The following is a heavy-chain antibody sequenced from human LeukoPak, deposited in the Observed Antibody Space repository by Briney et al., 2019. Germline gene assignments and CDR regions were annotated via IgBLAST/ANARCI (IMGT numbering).Heavy chain of an antibody. Sequence: SVKVSCKASGGTFSSYAISWVRQAPGQGLEWMGGIIPIFGTANYAQKFQGRVTITADESTSTAYMELSSLRSEDTAVCYCARGWRQLVLFRVRYYFDYWGQGTLVTVSS. CDR3: ARGWRQLVLFRVRYYFDY. CDR1: GGTFSSYA. D-gene: IGHD6-13*01. J-gene: IGHJ4*02. V-gene: IGHV1-69*01. CDR2: IIPIFGTA.